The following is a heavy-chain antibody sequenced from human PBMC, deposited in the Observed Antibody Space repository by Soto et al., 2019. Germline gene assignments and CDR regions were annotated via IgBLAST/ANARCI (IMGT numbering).Heavy chain of an antibody. CDR1: GVPFNSYG. V-gene: IGHV1-69*09. Sequence: QVVLLQSGTEVKRPGSSVKVSCKASGVPFNSYGFAWVRQAPGPRLEWVGRINPGSQLRNYEQSLKGSVTITADTSTTTAYMELSGLTSEDTAVYYCARMKLARLDHWGQGTLVTVSS. CDR3: ARMKLARLDH. J-gene: IGHJ4*02. CDR2: INPGSQLR.